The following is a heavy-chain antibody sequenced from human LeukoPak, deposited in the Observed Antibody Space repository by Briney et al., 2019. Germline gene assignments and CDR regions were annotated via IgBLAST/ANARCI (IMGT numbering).Heavy chain of an antibody. Sequence: GGSLRLSCAASGFNISDFWMTWVRQAPGKGLEWVANIKEDGTEKHLVDSVKGRFTISRDNTKNSLYLQMNSLRAEDTAVYYCVRDSLGSHFDYWGQGTLVTVSS. CDR3: VRDSLGSHFDY. J-gene: IGHJ4*02. D-gene: IGHD1-26*01. CDR2: IKEDGTEK. CDR1: GFNISDFW. V-gene: IGHV3-7*01.